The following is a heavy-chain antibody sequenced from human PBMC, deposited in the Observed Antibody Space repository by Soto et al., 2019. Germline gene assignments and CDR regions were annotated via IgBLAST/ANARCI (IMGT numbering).Heavy chain of an antibody. D-gene: IGHD1-26*01. V-gene: IGHV1-3*01. Sequence: ASVKVSCKASGYTFSSYTIHWVRQAPGQGLEWMGWINAGNGNTKYSQKFQGRVTITRDTSASTAYMELNSLRSEDTAVYYCARVDGTYWGQGTLVTVSS. CDR3: ARVDGTY. CDR2: INAGNGNT. CDR1: GYTFSSYT. J-gene: IGHJ4*02.